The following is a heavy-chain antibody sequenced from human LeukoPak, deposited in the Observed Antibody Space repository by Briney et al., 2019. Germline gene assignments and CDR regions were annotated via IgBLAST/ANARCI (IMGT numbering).Heavy chain of an antibody. CDR1: GYTFTSYY. V-gene: IGHV1-46*01. Sequence: ASVKVSCKASGYTFTSYYMHWVRQAPGQGLEWMGIINPSGGSTSYAQKFQGRVTITADESTSTAYMELSSLRSEDTAVYYCAYLYGSGSEDYYYYMDVWGKGTTVTISS. D-gene: IGHD3-10*01. CDR2: INPSGGST. J-gene: IGHJ6*03. CDR3: AYLYGSGSEDYYYYMDV.